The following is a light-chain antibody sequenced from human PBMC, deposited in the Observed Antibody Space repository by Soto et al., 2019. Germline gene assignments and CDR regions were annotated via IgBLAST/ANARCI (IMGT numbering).Light chain of an antibody. Sequence: EIVMTQSPATLSVSPGERATLSCRASQSVSSNLAWYQQKTGQAPWLLIFGASTRATGISARFSGSGSGTEFTLTISSLQSEDLAVYYCQQYNNWPQTFGQGTKVEIK. V-gene: IGKV3-15*01. CDR3: QQYNNWPQT. J-gene: IGKJ1*01. CDR2: GAS. CDR1: QSVSSN.